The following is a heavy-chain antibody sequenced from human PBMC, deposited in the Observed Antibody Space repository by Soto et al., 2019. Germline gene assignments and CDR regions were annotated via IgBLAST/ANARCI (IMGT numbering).Heavy chain of an antibody. J-gene: IGHJ4*02. Sequence: GGSLRLSCAASGFTLSTYGMHWVRQAPDKGLEWVAVISYDGSNKYYADSVKGRFTISRDNSKNTLYLQMNSLRAEDTAVYYCAKAHDYWGQGTLVTVSS. CDR2: ISYDGSNK. CDR1: GFTLSTYG. V-gene: IGHV3-30*18. CDR3: AKAHDY.